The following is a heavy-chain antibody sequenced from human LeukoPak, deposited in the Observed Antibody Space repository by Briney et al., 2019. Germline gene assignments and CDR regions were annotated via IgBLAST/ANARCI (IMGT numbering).Heavy chain of an antibody. CDR3: ALNHGANLQPPFDA. Sequence: GGSLRLSCAGSGFTFSNYPISWVRQAPGKGREGVSAITGSGDSTYYADSVKGRFTISRDNSRNTLFLEMSSLRAEDTAIYYCALNHGANLQPPFDAWGQGTLVTVSS. CDR1: GFTFSNYP. D-gene: IGHD4/OR15-4a*01. V-gene: IGHV3-23*01. J-gene: IGHJ4*02. CDR2: ITGSGDST.